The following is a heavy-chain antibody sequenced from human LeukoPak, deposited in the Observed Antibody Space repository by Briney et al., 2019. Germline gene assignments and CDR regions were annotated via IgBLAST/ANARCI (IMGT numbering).Heavy chain of an antibody. J-gene: IGHJ4*02. CDR1: GFTVGSNY. V-gene: IGHV3-53*01. Sequence: GGSLRLSCAASGFTVGSNYMSWVRQAPGKGLEWASVIYSGGSTYCADSVKGRFTISRDNSKNTLYLQMNSLRAEDTAVYYCARDHYYYDSSGDHFDYWGQGTLVTVSS. CDR2: IYSGGST. CDR3: ARDHYYYDSSGDHFDY. D-gene: IGHD3-22*01.